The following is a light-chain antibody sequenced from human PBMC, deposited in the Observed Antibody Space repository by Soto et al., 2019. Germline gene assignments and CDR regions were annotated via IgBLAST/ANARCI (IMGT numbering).Light chain of an antibody. CDR1: SGHSSYI. Sequence: QPVLTQSSSASASLGSSVKLTCTLSSGHSSYIIAWHQQQPGKAPRYLMKLEGSGSYNKGSGVPDRFSGSSSGADRYLTISNRQSEDEADYYCETWDSNTLWVFGGGTKLTVL. V-gene: IGLV4-60*03. J-gene: IGLJ3*02. CDR3: ETWDSNTLWV. CDR2: LEGSGSY.